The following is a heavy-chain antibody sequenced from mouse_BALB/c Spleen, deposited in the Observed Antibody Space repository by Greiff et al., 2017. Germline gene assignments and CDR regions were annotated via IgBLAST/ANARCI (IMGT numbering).Heavy chain of an antibody. V-gene: IGHV5-6-4*01. CDR3: TRDEGKRY. CDR1: GFTFSSYT. J-gene: IGHJ2*01. CDR2: ISSGGSYT. Sequence: DVQLVESGGGLVKPGGSLKLSCAASGFTFSSYTMSWVRQTPEKRLEWVATISSGGSYTYYPDSVKGRFTISRDNAKNTLYLQMSSLKSEDTAMYYCTRDEGKRYWGQGTTLTVSS.